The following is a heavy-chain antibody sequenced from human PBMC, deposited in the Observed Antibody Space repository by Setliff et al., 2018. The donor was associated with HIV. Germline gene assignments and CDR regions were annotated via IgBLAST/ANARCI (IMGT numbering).Heavy chain of an antibody. CDR2: IYYSGST. J-gene: IGHJ4*02. D-gene: IGHD3-10*01. Sequence: SETLSLTCTVSGGSISSSSYYWGWIRQPPGKGLEWIGSIYYSGSTYYNPSLKSRVTISVDTSTNQFSLKLSSVTAADTAVYYCARHKGFGEFYFDYWGQGTLVTVSS. CDR1: GGSISSSSYY. V-gene: IGHV4-39*01. CDR3: ARHKGFGEFYFDY.